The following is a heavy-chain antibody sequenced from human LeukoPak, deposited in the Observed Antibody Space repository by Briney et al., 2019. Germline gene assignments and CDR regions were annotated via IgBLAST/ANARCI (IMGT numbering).Heavy chain of an antibody. CDR2: IKQDGSEE. V-gene: IGHV3-7*01. CDR3: ARDALYCTNGVCYRDY. J-gene: IGHJ4*02. Sequence: GGSLRLSCAASGFTFSSYWMSWVRQAPGKGLEWVANIKQDGSEEYYVDSAKGRFTISRDNAKNSLYLQMNSLRAEDTAVYYCARDALYCTNGVCYRDYWGQGTLVTVSS. D-gene: IGHD2-8*01. CDR1: GFTFSSYW.